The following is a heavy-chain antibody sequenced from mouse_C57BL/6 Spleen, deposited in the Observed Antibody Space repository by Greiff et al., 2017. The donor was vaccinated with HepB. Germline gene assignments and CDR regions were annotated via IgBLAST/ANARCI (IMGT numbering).Heavy chain of an antibody. CDR2: SYPGDGDT. CDR3: ARRDYYGSRTGAMDD. J-gene: IGHJ4*01. D-gene: IGHD1-1*01. V-gene: IGHV1-82*01. Sequence: VQLQESGPELVKPGASVKISCKASGYAFSSSWMNWVKQRPGRGLEWSGRSYPGDGDTNYNGKFKGKATLTADKSSSKAYMQLSSLTSEDSAVYFCARRDYYGSRTGAMDDWGQGTSVTVSS. CDR1: GYAFSSSW.